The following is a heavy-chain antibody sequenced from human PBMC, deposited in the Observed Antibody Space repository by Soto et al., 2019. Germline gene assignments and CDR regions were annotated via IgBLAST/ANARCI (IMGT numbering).Heavy chain of an antibody. V-gene: IGHV4-39*07. CDR3: AREGYSSSWYEYYFDY. J-gene: IGHJ4*02. D-gene: IGHD6-13*01. CDR2: IYYSGST. Sequence: SETLSLTCTVSGGSISSSSYYWGWIRQPPGKGLEWIGSIYYSGSTYYNPSLKSRFTISVATTKNQFSLKLSSVTAADTAVYYCAREGYSSSWYEYYFDYWGQGTLVTVSS. CDR1: GGSISSSSYY.